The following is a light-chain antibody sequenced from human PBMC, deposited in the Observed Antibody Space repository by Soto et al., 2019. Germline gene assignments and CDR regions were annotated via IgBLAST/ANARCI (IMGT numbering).Light chain of an antibody. CDR1: SSDDGGYNY. Sequence: QSALTQPASVSGSPGQSITISCTGTSSDDGGYNYVSWYQQHPGKAPKLMIYDVSNRPSGVSNRFSGSKSGNTASLTISGIQAEDEADYYCSSYTSSSTYVFGTGTKVTVL. CDR2: DVS. CDR3: SSYTSSSTYV. J-gene: IGLJ1*01. V-gene: IGLV2-14*01.